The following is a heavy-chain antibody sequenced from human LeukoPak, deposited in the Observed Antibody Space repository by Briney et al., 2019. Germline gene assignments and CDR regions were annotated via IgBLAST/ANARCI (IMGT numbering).Heavy chain of an antibody. CDR2: ISAYNGNT. V-gene: IGHV1-18*01. CDR3: ARGKSSDFWSGYYYDY. Sequence: GASVKVSCKASGYTFTSYGISWVRQAPGQGLEWMGWISAYNGNTNHAQKLQGRVTMTTDTSTSTAYMELRSLRSDDTAVYYCARGKSSDFWSGYYYDYWGQGTLVTVSS. CDR1: GYTFTSYG. D-gene: IGHD3-3*01. J-gene: IGHJ4*02.